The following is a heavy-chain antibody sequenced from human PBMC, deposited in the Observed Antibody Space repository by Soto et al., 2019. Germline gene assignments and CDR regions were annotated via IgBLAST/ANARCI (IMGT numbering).Heavy chain of an antibody. CDR1: GFTFSDYY. J-gene: IGHJ4*02. D-gene: IGHD3-10*01. Sequence: PGGSLRLSCAAAGFTFSDYYMTWIRQAPGKGLEWVSYIGTVDTTIHYADSVKGRFTISRDNAKNSVYLQMNSLRTEDTAVYYCATYYYGSGSSFDYWGQGTLVTVSS. CDR2: IGTVDTTI. CDR3: ATYYYGSGSSFDY. V-gene: IGHV3-11*01.